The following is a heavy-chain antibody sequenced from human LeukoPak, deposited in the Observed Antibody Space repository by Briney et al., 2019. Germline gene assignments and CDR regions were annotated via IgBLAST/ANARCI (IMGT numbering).Heavy chain of an antibody. CDR1: GFNFRDHW. V-gene: IGHV3-7*03. J-gene: IGHJ3*01. Sequence: PGGSLRLSCAVSGFNFRDHWMDWVRQAPGKGLEWVGHIKNDGSETYYLDSLKGRFTISRDDANNLVFLQMHSLRAEDTAIYYCTRDQFFDYDNDDAFDVWGQGTKVIVSS. D-gene: IGHD3-22*01. CDR3: TRDQFFDYDNDDAFDV. CDR2: IKNDGSET.